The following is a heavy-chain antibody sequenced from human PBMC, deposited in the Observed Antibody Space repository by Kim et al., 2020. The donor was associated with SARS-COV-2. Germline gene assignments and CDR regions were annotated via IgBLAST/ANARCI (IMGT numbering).Heavy chain of an antibody. CDR3: ARGAYNSAWADAFDI. Sequence: PARKRRVTISVDTSKNQFTLKLRSVTAADTAVYYCARGAYNSAWADAFDIWGQGTVVTVSS. J-gene: IGHJ3*02. V-gene: IGHV4-30-2*04. D-gene: IGHD2-21*01.